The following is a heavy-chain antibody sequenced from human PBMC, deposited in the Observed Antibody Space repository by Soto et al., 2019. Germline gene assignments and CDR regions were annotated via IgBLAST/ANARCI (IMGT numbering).Heavy chain of an antibody. Sequence: ASVKVSCKASGYTLTGYYMHWVRQAPGQGLEWMGWINPNSGGTNYAQKFQGWVTMTRDTSISTAYMELSRLRSDDTAVYYCARSIAAAGYFFGYWGQGTLVTVSS. V-gene: IGHV1-2*04. CDR2: INPNSGGT. D-gene: IGHD6-13*01. CDR1: GYTLTGYY. J-gene: IGHJ4*02. CDR3: ARSIAAAGYFFGY.